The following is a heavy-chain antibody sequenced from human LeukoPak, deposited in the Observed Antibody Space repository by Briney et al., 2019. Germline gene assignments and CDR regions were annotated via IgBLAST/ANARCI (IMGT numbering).Heavy chain of an antibody. CDR1: GGSISSHY. CDR3: AREGRYGGYYFDY. J-gene: IGHJ4*02. Sequence: SETLSLTCTVSGGSISSHYWSWIWQPPGKGLEWIGYIYYSGSTNYNPSLKSRVTISVDTSKNQFSLKLSSVTAADTAVYYCAREGRYGGYYFDYWGQGTLVTVSS. CDR2: IYYSGST. D-gene: IGHD3-10*01. V-gene: IGHV4-59*11.